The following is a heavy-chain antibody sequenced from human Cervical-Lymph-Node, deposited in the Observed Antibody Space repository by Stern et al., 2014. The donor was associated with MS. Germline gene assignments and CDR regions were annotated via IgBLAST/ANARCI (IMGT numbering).Heavy chain of an antibody. J-gene: IGHJ4*02. CDR3: ARISLGSGIDY. CDR1: ENTFTGYY. CDR2: INPNSGAT. V-gene: IGHV1-2*02. Sequence: QMQLVQSGAEVKKPGASVKVTCKTSENTFTGYYIHWVRQAPGQELEWMGWINPNSGATNYAQRFQDRVSLTSDTSNSLAYMELDRLTSDDTAVYYCARISLGSGIDYWGQGSLVTVSS. D-gene: IGHD1-26*01.